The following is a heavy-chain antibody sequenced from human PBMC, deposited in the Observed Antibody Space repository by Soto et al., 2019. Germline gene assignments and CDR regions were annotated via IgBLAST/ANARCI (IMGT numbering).Heavy chain of an antibody. CDR2: IDPSDSYT. D-gene: IGHD6-6*01. V-gene: IGHV5-10-1*01. J-gene: IGHJ6*02. CDR1: GYSFTSYW. CDR3: ARWSDSSSSSYYYYGMDV. Sequence: GESLKISCKGSGYSFTSYWISWVRQMPGKGLEWMGRIDPSDSYTNYSPSFQGHVTISADKSISTAYLQWSSLKASDTAMYYCARWSDSSSSSYYYYGMDVWGQGTTVTVSS.